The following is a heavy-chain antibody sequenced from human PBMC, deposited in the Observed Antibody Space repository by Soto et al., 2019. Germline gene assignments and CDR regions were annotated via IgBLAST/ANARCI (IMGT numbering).Heavy chain of an antibody. CDR1: GFTFDDYG. Sequence: GGSLRLSCAASGFTFDDYGMSWVRQAPGKGLEWVSGINWNGGSTGYADSVKGRFTISRDNAKNSLYLQMNSLRAEDTALYHCARVTTVTIRGSYYYMDVWGKGTTVTVSS. V-gene: IGHV3-20*01. CDR2: INWNGGST. J-gene: IGHJ6*03. D-gene: IGHD4-17*01. CDR3: ARVTTVTIRGSYYYMDV.